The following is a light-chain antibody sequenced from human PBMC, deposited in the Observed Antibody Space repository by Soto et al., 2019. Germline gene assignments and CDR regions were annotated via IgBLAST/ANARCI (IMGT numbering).Light chain of an antibody. V-gene: IGLV2-14*01. J-gene: IGLJ1*01. CDR1: SSDVGGYNY. CDR2: EGS. CDR3: SSSTSSSTPYV. Sequence: QSALTQPTSVTGSPGQSITISCTGTSSDVGGYNYVSWYQQHPGNTPKLMIYEGSNRPPGVSNRFSGAKSANTASLTISGLLHDEEADYYCSSSTSSSTPYVFGTGTKLTVL.